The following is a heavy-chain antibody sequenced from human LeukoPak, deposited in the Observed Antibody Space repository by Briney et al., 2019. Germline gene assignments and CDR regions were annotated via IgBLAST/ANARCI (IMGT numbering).Heavy chain of an antibody. CDR2: ISSSSYYI. J-gene: IGHJ4*02. D-gene: IGHD3-10*01. Sequence: GGSLRLSCAASGFAFSSYSMNWVRQAPGKGLEWVSSISSSSYYIYYADSVKGRFTTSRDNAKNSLYLQMNSLRAEDTAVYYCARAHYYGSGSYSIYDFDYWGQGTLVTVSS. CDR3: ARAHYYGSGSYSIYDFDY. V-gene: IGHV3-21*01. CDR1: GFAFSSYS.